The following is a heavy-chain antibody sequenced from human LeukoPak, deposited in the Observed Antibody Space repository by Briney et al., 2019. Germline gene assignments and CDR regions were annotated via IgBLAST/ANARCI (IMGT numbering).Heavy chain of an antibody. V-gene: IGHV1-69*13. CDR3: ARDARHRYCSSTSCYRGWLDP. J-gene: IGHJ5*02. CDR2: IIPILGTA. CDR1: GYTFTSYG. Sequence: SVKVSCKASGYTFTSYGISWVRQAPGQALEWMGGIIPILGTANYAQKFQGRVTITADESTRTVYMELSSLRSEDTAVYYCARDARHRYCSSTSCYRGWLDPWGQGTLVTVSS. D-gene: IGHD2-2*01.